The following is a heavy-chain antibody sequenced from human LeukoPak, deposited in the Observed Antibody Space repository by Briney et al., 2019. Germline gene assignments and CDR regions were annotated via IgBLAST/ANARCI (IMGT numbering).Heavy chain of an antibody. CDR3: ARGEGDYDFWSGYLGRVPYYYYYMDV. V-gene: IGHV3-7*01. CDR2: VKQDGSEK. Sequence: GGSLRLSCAASGFTFSSYWMSWVRQAPGEGLKWVANVKQDGSEKYYVDSVKGRFTISRDNAKNSLYLQMNSLRAEDTAVYYCARGEGDYDFWSGYLGRVPYYYYYMDVWGKGTTVTVSS. D-gene: IGHD3-3*01. J-gene: IGHJ6*03. CDR1: GFTFSSYW.